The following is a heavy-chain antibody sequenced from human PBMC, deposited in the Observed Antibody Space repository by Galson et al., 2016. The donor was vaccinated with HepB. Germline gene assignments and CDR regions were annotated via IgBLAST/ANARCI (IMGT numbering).Heavy chain of an antibody. D-gene: IGHD2-21*02. J-gene: IGHJ4*02. V-gene: IGHV1-69*13. CDR2: IIPIFGTA. CDR3: ATSGRRIVLVTASQYNFDY. Sequence: SVKVSCKASGGTFSNYAISWVRQAPGQGLEWMGGIIPIFGTAKNAQKFQGRVTITADESSTTAYMELSSLKSDDTAVYYCATSGRRIVLVTASQYNFDYWGQGTLVTVSS. CDR1: GGTFSNYA.